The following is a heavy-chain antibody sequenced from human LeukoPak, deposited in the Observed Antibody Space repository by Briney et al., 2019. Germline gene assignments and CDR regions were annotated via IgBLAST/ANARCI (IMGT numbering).Heavy chain of an antibody. Sequence: GGSLRLSCAPSGVTFRGYSMNWVREAPRKGLEWVSGITATSLPIYYADSVKGRFTISRDTAKNSLYLQMNSLRVEDTALYYCARVRSVGGNPHAFNIWGQGTMVTVSS. CDR3: ARVRSVGGNPHAFNI. V-gene: IGHV3-21*01. D-gene: IGHD4-23*01. CDR2: ITATSLPI. J-gene: IGHJ3*02. CDR1: GVTFRGYS.